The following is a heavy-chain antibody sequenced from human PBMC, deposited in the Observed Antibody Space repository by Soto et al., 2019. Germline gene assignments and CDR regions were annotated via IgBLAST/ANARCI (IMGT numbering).Heavy chain of an antibody. CDR1: GFTFTTHW. CDR3: EADSPHDGTVDGDY. D-gene: IGHD3-22*01. CDR2: INGDGSET. J-gene: IGHJ4*02. Sequence: EVQLVESGGGLVQPGGSLRLSCAASGFTFTTHWMHWVRQVPEKGLAWVARINGDGSETTYADSVRGRLTISRDNAKNTLYLQLNTMSVEDTAVYYCEADSPHDGTVDGDYWGQGTLVTVSS. V-gene: IGHV3-74*01.